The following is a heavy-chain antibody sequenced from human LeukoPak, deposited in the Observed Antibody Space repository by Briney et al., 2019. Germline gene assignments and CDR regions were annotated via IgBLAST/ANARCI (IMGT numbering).Heavy chain of an antibody. D-gene: IGHD2-8*01. J-gene: IGHJ4*02. CDR1: GGTFSSYA. CDR3: ATAPDCTNGVCGDY. Sequence: SVKVSCKASGGTFSSYAISWVRQAPGQGLEWMGGIIPIFGTANYAQKFQGRVTITADESTSTAYMELSSLRSEDTAVYYCATAPDCTNGVCGDYWGQGTLVTVSS. V-gene: IGHV1-69*13. CDR2: IIPIFGTA.